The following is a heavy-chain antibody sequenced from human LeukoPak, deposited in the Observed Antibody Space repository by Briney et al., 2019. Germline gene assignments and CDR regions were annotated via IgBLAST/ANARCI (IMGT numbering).Heavy chain of an antibody. V-gene: IGHV4-59*01. CDR2: IYYSGST. CDR1: GGSISSYY. CDR3: ARDDPGYSSSWYLRGGAFDI. Sequence: SETLSITCTVSGGSISSYYWSWIRQPPGKGLEWIGYIYYSGSTNYNPSLKSRVTISVDTSKNQFSLKLSSVTAADTAVYYCARDDPGYSSSWYLRGGAFDIWGQGTMVTVSS. J-gene: IGHJ3*02. D-gene: IGHD6-13*01.